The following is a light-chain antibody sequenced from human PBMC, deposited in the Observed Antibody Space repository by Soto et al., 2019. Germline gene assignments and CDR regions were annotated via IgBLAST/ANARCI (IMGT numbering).Light chain of an antibody. J-gene: IGKJ3*01. V-gene: IGKV1-33*01. CDR3: QQYDNLPFT. CDR1: QDISNY. Sequence: DIQMTQSPSSLSASVGDRVTITCQASQDISNYLNWYQQKPGKAPKLLIYDASNLETGVPSRFSGSGSWTDFTFTISSLQTEEIATYYFQQYDNLPFTFGPGTKVDIK. CDR2: DAS.